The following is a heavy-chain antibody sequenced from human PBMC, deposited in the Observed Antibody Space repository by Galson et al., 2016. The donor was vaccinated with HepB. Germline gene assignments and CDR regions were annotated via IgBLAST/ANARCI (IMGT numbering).Heavy chain of an antibody. CDR3: ARAYGVTTMTNYFSYYGMDV. CDR1: GDSVSSNSAA. J-gene: IGHJ6*02. D-gene: IGHD4-17*01. Sequence: CAISGDSVSSNSAAWTWIRQSPLRGLEWLGRTYYRSKWYNDYAVSVKSRISIHPDTSRNQFSLQLTSVTAADTAVYYCARAYGVTTMTNYFSYYGMDVWGQGTTVTVSS. CDR2: TYYRSKWYN. V-gene: IGHV6-1*01.